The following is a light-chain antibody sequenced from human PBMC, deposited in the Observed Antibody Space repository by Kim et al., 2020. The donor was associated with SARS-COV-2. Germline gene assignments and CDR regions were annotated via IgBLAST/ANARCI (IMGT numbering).Light chain of an antibody. Sequence: HSLTISCAGTRSDVGGYNYVSWYQQHPGKAPKLMIYDVSNRPSGVSNRFSGSKSGNTASLTISGLQAEDEADYYCSSYTSSSTPYVFGTGTKVTVL. V-gene: IGLV2-14*03. CDR2: DVS. CDR3: SSYTSSSTPYV. CDR1: RSDVGGYNY. J-gene: IGLJ1*01.